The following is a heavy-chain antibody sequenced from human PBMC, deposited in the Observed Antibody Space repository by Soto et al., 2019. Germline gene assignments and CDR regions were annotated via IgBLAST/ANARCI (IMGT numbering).Heavy chain of an antibody. D-gene: IGHD2-2*02. CDR3: AKSNVQDCSSTSCYTGH. CDR2: ISGSGGST. J-gene: IGHJ4*02. Sequence: GGSLRLCCAASGFTFSSYAMSWVRQAPGKGLEWVSAISGSGGSTYYADSVKGRFTISRDNSKNTLYLQMNSLRAEDTAVYYCAKSNVQDCSSTSCYTGHWGQGTLVTVSS. V-gene: IGHV3-23*01. CDR1: GFTFSSYA.